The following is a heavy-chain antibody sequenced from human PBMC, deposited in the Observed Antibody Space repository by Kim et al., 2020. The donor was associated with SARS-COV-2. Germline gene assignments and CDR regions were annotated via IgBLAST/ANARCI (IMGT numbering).Heavy chain of an antibody. V-gene: IGHV3-33*01. Sequence: ADSVTGQFTISRDNATTTLYLQMNSLRAEDTAVYYCARDLPIAAAGTLFYWGQGTLVTVSS. J-gene: IGHJ4*02. D-gene: IGHD6-13*01. CDR3: ARDLPIAAAGTLFY.